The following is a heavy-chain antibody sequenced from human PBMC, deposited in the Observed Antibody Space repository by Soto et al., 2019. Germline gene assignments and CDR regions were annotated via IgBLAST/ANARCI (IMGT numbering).Heavy chain of an antibody. V-gene: IGHV4-59*01. J-gene: IGHJ4*02. CDR3: ARVSGYYNFDY. CDR2: IYYSGST. CDR1: GGSISSYY. Sequence: SETLSLTCTVSGGSISSYYWSWIRQPPGKGLEWIGYIYYSGSTNYNPSLKSRVTISVDTSKNQFSLKLSSVTAADTAVYYCARVSGYYNFDYWGQGTLVTVSS. D-gene: IGHD5-12*01.